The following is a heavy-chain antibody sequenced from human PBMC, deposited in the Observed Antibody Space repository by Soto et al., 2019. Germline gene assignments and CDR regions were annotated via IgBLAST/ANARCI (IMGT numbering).Heavy chain of an antibody. CDR2: IIPILGIA. J-gene: IGHJ4*02. D-gene: IGHD5-12*01. CDR3: ARSSYSGYDGGDY. Sequence: SVKVSCKASGGTFSSYTISWVRQAPGQGLEWMGRIIPILGIANYAQKFQGRVTITADKSTSTAYMELSSLRSEDTAVYYCARSSYSGYDGGDYWGQGTLVTVSS. CDR1: GGTFSSYT. V-gene: IGHV1-69*02.